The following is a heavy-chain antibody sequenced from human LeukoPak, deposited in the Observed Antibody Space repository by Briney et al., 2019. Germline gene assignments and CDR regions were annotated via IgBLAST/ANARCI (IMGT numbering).Heavy chain of an antibody. J-gene: IGHJ4*02. CDR3: AKEDYDILTGSAFDY. CDR2: IRYDGSNK. Sequence: GGSLRLSCAASGFTFSSYGMHWVRQAPGKGLEWVAFIRYDGSNKYYADSVKGRFTISRDNSKNTLYLQMNSLRAEDTAVYYCAKEDYDILTGSAFDYWCQGTLVTVSS. V-gene: IGHV3-30*02. D-gene: IGHD3-9*01. CDR1: GFTFSSYG.